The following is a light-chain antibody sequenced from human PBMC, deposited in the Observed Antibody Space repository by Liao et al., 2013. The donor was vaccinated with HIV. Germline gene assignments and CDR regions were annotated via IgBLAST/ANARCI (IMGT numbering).Light chain of an antibody. V-gene: IGLV3-1*01. Sequence: SYELTQPPSVSVSPGQTASITCSGDHLGDKYVSWYQRKPGHSPEVVIYQDSRRPSGIPERFSGSNSGDTATLTISGTQAMDEADYFCQVWDSSTSFVFGSGTKLTVL. CDR2: QDS. J-gene: IGLJ1*01. CDR1: HLGDKY. CDR3: QVWDSSTSFV.